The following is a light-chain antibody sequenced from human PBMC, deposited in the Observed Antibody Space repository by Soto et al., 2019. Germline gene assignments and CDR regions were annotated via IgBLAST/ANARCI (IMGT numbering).Light chain of an antibody. J-gene: IGKJ4*01. Sequence: EIVMTQSPATLSVSPGERATLSCRASQSVSSNLAWYQQKPGQAPRLLIYGASTRATGIPARFIGSGSGTEVTITISSLQSEDFAVYYCQKYNNWPPLTFGGGTKVEIK. CDR3: QKYNNWPPLT. V-gene: IGKV3-15*01. CDR2: GAS. CDR1: QSVSSN.